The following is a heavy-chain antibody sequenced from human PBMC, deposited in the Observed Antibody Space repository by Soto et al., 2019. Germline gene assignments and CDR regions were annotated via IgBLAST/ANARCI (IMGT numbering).Heavy chain of an antibody. CDR1: RYTFTSYA. V-gene: IGHV1-3*01. CDR3: ARSRTTITIFGVVRSGMDV. D-gene: IGHD3-3*01. Sequence: ASVKVSCKASRYTFTSYAMHWVRQAPGQRLEWMGWINPGNGNTKYSQKFQGRVTITRDTSASTAYMELSSLRSEDTAVYYCARSRTTITIFGVVRSGMDVWGQGTTVTVSS. CDR2: INPGNGNT. J-gene: IGHJ6*02.